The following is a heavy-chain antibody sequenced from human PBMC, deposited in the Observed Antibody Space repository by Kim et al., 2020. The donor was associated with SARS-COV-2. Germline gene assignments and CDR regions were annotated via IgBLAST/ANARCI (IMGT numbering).Heavy chain of an antibody. CDR1: GFTFSSYW. CDR3: ARPPGGAARVIDY. J-gene: IGHJ4*02. Sequence: GGSLRLSCAASGFTFSSYWMHWVRQAPGKGLVWVSRINSDGSSTSYADSVKGRFTISRDNAKNTLYLQMNSLRAEDTAVYYCARPPGGAARVIDYWGQGTLVTVSS. CDR2: INSDGSST. D-gene: IGHD6-6*01. V-gene: IGHV3-74*01.